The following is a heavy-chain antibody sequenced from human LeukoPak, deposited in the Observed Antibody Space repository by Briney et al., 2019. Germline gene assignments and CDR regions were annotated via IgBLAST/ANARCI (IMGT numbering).Heavy chain of an antibody. CDR3: ARGAGGPEYFDY. V-gene: IGHV3-66*01. Sequence: GGSLRLSCAASGFTVSSNYMSWVRQAPGKGLEWVSVIYSGGSTYYADPVKGRFTISRDNSKNTLYLQMNSLRAEDTAVYYCARGAGGPEYFDYWGQGTLVTVSS. D-gene: IGHD6-13*01. J-gene: IGHJ4*02. CDR1: GFTVSSNY. CDR2: IYSGGST.